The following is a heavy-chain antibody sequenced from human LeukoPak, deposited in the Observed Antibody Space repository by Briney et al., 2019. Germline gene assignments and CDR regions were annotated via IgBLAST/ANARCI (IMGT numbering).Heavy chain of an antibody. CDR1: RFTFSSYW. D-gene: IGHD5-18*01. CDR3: ITIQPPDWEML. Sequence: QAGGSLRLSCAASRFTFSSYWMSWVRQAPGKGLEWVANIKEDGSEKYYVDSVKGRFTISRDNAKNSLYLQMNSLKTEDTAVFYCITIQPPDWEMLWGQGTLVTVSS. CDR2: IKEDGSEK. V-gene: IGHV3-7*03. J-gene: IGHJ4*02.